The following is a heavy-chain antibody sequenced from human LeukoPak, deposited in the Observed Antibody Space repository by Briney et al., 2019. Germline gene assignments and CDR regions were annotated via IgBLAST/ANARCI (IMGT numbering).Heavy chain of an antibody. CDR2: SYSGGST. CDR1: GFTVSSNY. J-gene: IGHJ3*02. Sequence: AGSLTLSCAVSGFTVSSNYMSWVRQPPGKGLGWVSVSYSGGSTYYADSAKGRFTISRDNSKNTLYLQINSLRAEDTAVYFCARLQYYDFWSGYYSAFDIWGQGTMVTVSS. D-gene: IGHD3-3*01. CDR3: ARLQYYDFWSGYYSAFDI. V-gene: IGHV3-53*01.